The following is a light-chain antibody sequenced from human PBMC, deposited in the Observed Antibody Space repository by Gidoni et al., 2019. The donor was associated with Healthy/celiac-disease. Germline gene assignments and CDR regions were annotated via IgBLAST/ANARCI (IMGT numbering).Light chain of an antibody. CDR1: QSVSSY. J-gene: IGKJ1*01. CDR2: DAS. CDR3: QQRSNWWT. Sequence: EIVLTQSPATLSLSPGERATLSCRASQSVSSYLACYQPKPGQAPRRLIYDASNRATGIPARFSGNGSGTDFTLTISSLVPEDFAVYYCQQRSNWWTFGQGTKVEIK. V-gene: IGKV3-11*01.